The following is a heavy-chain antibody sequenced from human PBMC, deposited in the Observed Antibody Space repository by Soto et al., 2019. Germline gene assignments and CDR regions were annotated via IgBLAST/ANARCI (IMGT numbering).Heavy chain of an antibody. D-gene: IGHD2-8*01. CDR2: INGDGSTT. V-gene: IGHV3-74*01. Sequence: GGSLRLSCAASGFAFSNYWMHWVRQRPGEGLVWVSRINGDGSTTNYADSVKGRFTISRDNAKDTLYLQMNSLTAEDTAVYYCAGRDCTNGVGYFYWGQGTLVTVSS. J-gene: IGHJ4*02. CDR3: AGRDCTNGVGYFY. CDR1: GFAFSNYW.